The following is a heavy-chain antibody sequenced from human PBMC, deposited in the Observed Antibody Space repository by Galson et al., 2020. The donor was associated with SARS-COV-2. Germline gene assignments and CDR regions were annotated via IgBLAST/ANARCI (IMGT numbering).Heavy chain of an antibody. CDR3: ARDGSGGASDI. Sequence: GGSLRLSCAASGYTFSNYAIHWVRQAPGKGLEWVAVISHDGRIEVYADSVKGRFTISRDNSENMVFLQVSSLRTDDTALYYCARDGSGGASDIWGQGTMVTVSS. CDR2: ISHDGRIE. J-gene: IGHJ3*02. CDR1: GYTFSNYA. D-gene: IGHD1-26*01. V-gene: IGHV3-30*04.